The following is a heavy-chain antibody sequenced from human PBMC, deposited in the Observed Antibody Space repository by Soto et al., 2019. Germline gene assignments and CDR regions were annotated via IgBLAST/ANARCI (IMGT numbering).Heavy chain of an antibody. J-gene: IGHJ4*02. CDR2: IDEDGNEK. V-gene: IGHV3-7*05. CDR3: ARDRGYNCYDY. D-gene: IGHD5-18*01. CDR1: GFTFSNSW. Sequence: GGSLRLSCSASGFTFSNSWMTWVRQAPGKGLEWVANIDEDGNEKNIVDSVKGRFTIFRDNAKSSLYLQMNSLRVEDTAMYYCARDRGYNCYDYWGQGTVVTAPQ.